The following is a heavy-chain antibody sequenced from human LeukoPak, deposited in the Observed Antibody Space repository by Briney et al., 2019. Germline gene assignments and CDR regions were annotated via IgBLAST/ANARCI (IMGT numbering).Heavy chain of an antibody. CDR3: ATGYNYGYYFEY. J-gene: IGHJ4*02. Sequence: GGSLRLSCAASGFTFSTYVMTWVRQAPGKGLEWVSAISAGRGSTYYADSVTGRFTISRDNSRNTLYLQMNSLRAEDTAVYYCATGYNYGYYFEYWGQGTLVTVSS. D-gene: IGHD5-18*01. V-gene: IGHV3-23*01. CDR2: ISAGRGST. CDR1: GFTFSTYV.